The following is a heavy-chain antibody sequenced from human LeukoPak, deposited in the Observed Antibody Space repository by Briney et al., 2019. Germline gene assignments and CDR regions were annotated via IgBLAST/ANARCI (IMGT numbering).Heavy chain of an antibody. J-gene: IGHJ4*02. Sequence: GGSLRLSCAASGFTFNTYSISWVRQAPGKGLEWVSYISSSSGTIYYADSVKGRFTISRDNAKNSLYLQMNSLRAEDTALYYCAKGGLGSGWLFDYWGQGTLVTVSS. CDR2: ISSSSGTI. CDR1: GFTFNTYS. CDR3: AKGGLGSGWLFDY. D-gene: IGHD6-19*01. V-gene: IGHV3-48*04.